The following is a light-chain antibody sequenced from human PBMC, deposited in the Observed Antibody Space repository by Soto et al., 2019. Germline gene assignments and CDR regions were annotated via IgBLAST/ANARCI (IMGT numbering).Light chain of an antibody. Sequence: DIEMTQSPSSLSASVGDRVTITCRASQSISNYLNWYQHKPGKVPKLLIYAASSLQSGVPTRFSGRGSGTDFTLTISSLQTEDFETYYCQQRYGTPLTFGGGNKVEIK. V-gene: IGKV1-39*01. CDR2: AAS. CDR1: QSISNY. J-gene: IGKJ4*01. CDR3: QQRYGTPLT.